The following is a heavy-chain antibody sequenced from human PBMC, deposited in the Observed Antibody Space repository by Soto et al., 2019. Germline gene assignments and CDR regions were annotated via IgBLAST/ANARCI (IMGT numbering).Heavy chain of an antibody. D-gene: IGHD4-17*01. CDR1: GFIFSTYG. V-gene: IGHV3-30*18. Sequence: LRLSCAASGFIFSTYGMHWVRQAPGKGLEWLSVISYDGNNKYYADSVKGRFTISRDNSKNTLWLQMDSLRTEDTAVYYCAKDLLLTTITTVGDWGQGTLVTVSS. J-gene: IGHJ4*02. CDR2: ISYDGNNK. CDR3: AKDLLLTTITTVGD.